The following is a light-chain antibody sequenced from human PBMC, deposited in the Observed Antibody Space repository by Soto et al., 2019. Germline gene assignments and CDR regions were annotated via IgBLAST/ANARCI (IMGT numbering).Light chain of an antibody. Sequence: EIVLTQAPTTLSFSLGERATLSCRASQTVSKYLAWSQQKPGQAPRLLIYDTSNRATGIPARFSGSGSGTDFTLTISGLQPEDFAVYYCQQRSNWPFTFGPGTTVDFK. CDR2: DTS. V-gene: IGKV3-11*01. CDR1: QTVSKY. CDR3: QQRSNWPFT. J-gene: IGKJ3*01.